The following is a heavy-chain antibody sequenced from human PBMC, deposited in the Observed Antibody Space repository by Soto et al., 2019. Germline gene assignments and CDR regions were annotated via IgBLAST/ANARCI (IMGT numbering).Heavy chain of an antibody. J-gene: IGHJ4*02. CDR3: AKAYFVWSSEQPYYFDY. Sequence: EVQLLDSGGGLVQPGGSLRLSCAASGFTFSNYAMTWVRQGPGKGLEWVSGISGSGGRSYYADSVKGRFTISRDNSKSTLYLQINSLVAEDTAVYYCAKAYFVWSSEQPYYFDYWGQGTLVTVSS. CDR2: ISGSGGRS. CDR1: GFTFSNYA. D-gene: IGHD3-16*01. V-gene: IGHV3-23*01.